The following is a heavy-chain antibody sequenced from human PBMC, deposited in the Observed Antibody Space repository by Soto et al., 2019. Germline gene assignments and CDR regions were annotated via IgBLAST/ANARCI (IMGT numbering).Heavy chain of an antibody. V-gene: IGHV1-46*01. Sequence: XSVKVSCKASVYSFTGYYMHWVRQAPGQGLEWMGIINPSGGSTSYAQKFQGRVTMTRDTSTSTVYMELSSLRSEDTAVYYCARASISGTYYYDSSGYYGPQYFQHWGQGTLVTVSS. CDR2: INPSGGST. J-gene: IGHJ1*01. D-gene: IGHD3-22*01. CDR3: ARASISGTYYYDSSGYYGPQYFQH. CDR1: VYSFTGYY.